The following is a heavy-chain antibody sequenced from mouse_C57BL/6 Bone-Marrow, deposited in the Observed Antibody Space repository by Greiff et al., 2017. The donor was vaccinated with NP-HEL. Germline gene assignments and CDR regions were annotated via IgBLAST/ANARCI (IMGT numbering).Heavy chain of an antibody. Sequence: EVQLQQSGGDLVKPGGSLKLSCAASGFTFSSYGMSWVRQTPDKRLEWVATISSGGSVTYYPDSVKGRCTISRDNAKNTLYLQMSSLQSEDTAMYYCARQGGYFAMDYWGQGTSVTVSS. CDR1: GFTFSSYG. CDR2: ISSGGSVT. J-gene: IGHJ4*01. V-gene: IGHV5-6*01. CDR3: ARQGGYFAMDY.